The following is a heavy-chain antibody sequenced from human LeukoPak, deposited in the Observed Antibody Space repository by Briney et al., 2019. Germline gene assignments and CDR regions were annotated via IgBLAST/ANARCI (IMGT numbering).Heavy chain of an antibody. V-gene: IGHV3-30*04. CDR1: GFTFSSNA. D-gene: IGHD3-3*01. CDR2: ISYDGSNK. CDR3: ATGGKFDFWSGYHIDN. Sequence: GRSLRLSCEVSGFTFSSNAMHWVRQAPGKGLEWVAVISYDGSNKNFADSVKGRFTVSRDNSKHTLYLHMNSLRSDDTAMYYRATGGKFDFWSGYHIDNWGQGTLVTVSS. J-gene: IGHJ4*02.